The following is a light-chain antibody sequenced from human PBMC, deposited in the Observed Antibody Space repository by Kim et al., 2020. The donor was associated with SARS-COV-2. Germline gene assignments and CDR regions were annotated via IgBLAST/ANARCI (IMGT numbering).Light chain of an antibody. CDR1: QSVSSSY. V-gene: IGKV3-20*01. Sequence: SPGERATLYRSASQSVSSSYLAWYQQTPGQAPRLLIYGASSRATGIPDRFSGSGSGTDFTLTISRLEPEDFAVYYCQQYGSSPRTFGQGTRLDIK. CDR2: GAS. CDR3: QQYGSSPRT. J-gene: IGKJ1*01.